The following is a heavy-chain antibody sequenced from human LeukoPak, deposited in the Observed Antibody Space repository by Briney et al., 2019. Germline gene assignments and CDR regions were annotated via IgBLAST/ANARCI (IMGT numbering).Heavy chain of an antibody. CDR2: ISSSSSYI. J-gene: IGHJ4*02. Sequence: GGSLRLSCAASGFTFSSYSMNWVRQAPGKGLEWVSSISSSSSYIYYADSVKGRFTISRDNSKNTLYLRMNGLRAEDTAVYYCATLPRGPTGYVGYGGEDYWGQGTLVTVSS. D-gene: IGHD5-12*01. CDR1: GFTFSSYS. V-gene: IGHV3-21*04. CDR3: ATLPRGPTGYVGYGGEDY.